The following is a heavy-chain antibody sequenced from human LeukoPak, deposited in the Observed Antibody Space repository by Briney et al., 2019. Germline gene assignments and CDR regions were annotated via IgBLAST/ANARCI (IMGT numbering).Heavy chain of an antibody. V-gene: IGHV3-7*01. D-gene: IGHD6-13*01. Sequence: GGSLRLSCAASGFTFSDYYMSWVRQAPGKGLEWVANIRQDGNEIYYADSVKGRFTISRDNAKNTLYLQMNSLRAEDTAVYYCARDRHLAAAGVYYFDYWGQGTLVTVSS. CDR1: GFTFSDYY. CDR3: ARDRHLAAAGVYYFDY. J-gene: IGHJ4*02. CDR2: IRQDGNEI.